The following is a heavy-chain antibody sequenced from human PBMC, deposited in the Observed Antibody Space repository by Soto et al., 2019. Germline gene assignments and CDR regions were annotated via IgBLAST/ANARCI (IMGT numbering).Heavy chain of an antibody. V-gene: IGHV1-69*13. CDR1: GGTFSSYA. D-gene: IGHD5-18*01. CDR3: AANSYGTQRESDY. CDR2: IIPIFGTA. Sequence: SVKVSCKASGGTFSSYAISWVRQAPGQGLEWMGGIIPIFGTANYAQKFQGRVTITADESTSTAYMELSSLRSEYTAVYYCAANSYGTQRESDYWGQGTLVTVSS. J-gene: IGHJ4*02.